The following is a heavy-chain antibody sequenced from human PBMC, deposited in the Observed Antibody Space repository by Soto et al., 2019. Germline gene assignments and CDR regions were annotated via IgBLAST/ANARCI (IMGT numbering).Heavy chain of an antibody. J-gene: IGHJ6*02. CDR1: GFTFSLYW. CDR2: INSDGSTT. Sequence: TGGSLRLSCAASGFTFSLYWMRWVRQAPGKGLVWVSRINSDGSTTNYADSVKGRFTISRDNAKNTLYLRMTGLRAEDTAVYYCASGNPYFYGSGRNYGMAVWGQGTTVTVSS. V-gene: IGHV3-74*01. D-gene: IGHD3-10*01. CDR3: ASGNPYFYGSGRNYGMAV.